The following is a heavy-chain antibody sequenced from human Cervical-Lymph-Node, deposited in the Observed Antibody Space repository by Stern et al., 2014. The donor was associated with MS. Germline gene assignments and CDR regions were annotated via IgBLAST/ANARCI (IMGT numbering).Heavy chain of an antibody. CDR3: MGVGDAMHV. V-gene: IGHV3-30*03. Sequence: VQLVESGGGVVQPGGSLTLSCAASGFSLVNSGMHWVRQAPGKGLEWVAVMSFVGGNRKYGESVEGRFSMCRDSANNTECLKMNTLRPEDTAVYYCMGVGDAMHVWGQVTTVIVSS. J-gene: IGHJ6*02. CDR1: GFSLVNSG. CDR2: MSFVGGNR.